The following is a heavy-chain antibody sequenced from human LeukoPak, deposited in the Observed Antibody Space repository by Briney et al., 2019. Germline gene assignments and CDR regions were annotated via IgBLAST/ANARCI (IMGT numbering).Heavy chain of an antibody. J-gene: IGHJ5*02. V-gene: IGHV4-59*01. CDR2: IQYSVST. CDR3: ARDTAASHNWFAP. CDR1: AGSIGSYY. D-gene: IGHD6-13*01. Sequence: PSETLSLTCTVSAGSIGSYYCSCIRQPPGKWLAWIVYIQYSVSTNRNPSLKSRATISIDTSKNRHSLKLTSVTAADTAVYYCARDTAASHNWFAPWGQGTQVTVSS.